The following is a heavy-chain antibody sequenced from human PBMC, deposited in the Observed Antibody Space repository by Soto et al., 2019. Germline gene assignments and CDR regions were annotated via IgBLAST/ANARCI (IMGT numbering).Heavy chain of an antibody. Sequence: SETLSLTCTVSGGSMRSTNYYWGWIRQPQGKVREGIGNVFFTGITFSKPSLESRVSISVDTSKSQFPLRLNTVADADTAVYDCGRKVGHYYFDQWGQGTLVTVSS. J-gene: IGHJ4*02. V-gene: IGHV4-39*01. CDR2: VFFTGIT. CDR1: GGSMRSTNYY. CDR3: GRKVGHYYFDQ. D-gene: IGHD2-21*02.